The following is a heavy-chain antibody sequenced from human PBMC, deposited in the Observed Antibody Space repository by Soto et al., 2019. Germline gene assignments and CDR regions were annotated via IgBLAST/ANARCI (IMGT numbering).Heavy chain of an antibody. CDR1: GGSVSSGSYY. V-gene: IGHV4-61*01. CDR3: ARDPGPPIKFGNYYDGMDV. Sequence: PSETLSLTCTVSGGSVSSGSYYWSWIRQPPGKGLEWIGYIYYSGSANYNPSLKSRVTISVDTSKNQFSLKLSSVTAADTAVYYCARDPGPPIKFGNYYDGMDVWGQGTTVTVS. J-gene: IGHJ6*02. CDR2: IYYSGSA. D-gene: IGHD3-16*01.